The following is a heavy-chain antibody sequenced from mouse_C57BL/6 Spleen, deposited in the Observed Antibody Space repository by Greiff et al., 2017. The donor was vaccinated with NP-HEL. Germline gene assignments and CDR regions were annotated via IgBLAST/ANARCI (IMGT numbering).Heavy chain of an antibody. J-gene: IGHJ4*01. CDR1: GFSLSTSGMG. CDR2: IYWDDDK. CDR3: ARRAPLGDYEFAMDY. V-gene: IGHV8-12*01. Sequence: QVTLKESGPGILQPSQTLSLTCSFSGFSLSTSGMGVSGIRQPSGKGLEWLAHIYWDDDKRYNPSLKSRLTIPKDTSRNQVFLKITSVDTADTATYYCARRAPLGDYEFAMDYWGQGTSVTVSS. D-gene: IGHD2-4*01.